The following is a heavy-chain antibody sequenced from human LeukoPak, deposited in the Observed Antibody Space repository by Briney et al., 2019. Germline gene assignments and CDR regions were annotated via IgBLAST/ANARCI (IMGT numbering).Heavy chain of an antibody. CDR2: ISSSGSTI. D-gene: IGHD4-17*01. V-gene: IGHV3-11*01. J-gene: IGHJ5*02. Sequence: PGGSLRLSCAASGFTFSDYYMSWIRQAPGKGLEWVSYISSSGSTIYYADSVKGRFTISRDNAKNSLYLQMNSLRAEDTAVYYCARSARSGDYEGWFDPWGQGTLVTVSS. CDR1: GFTFSDYY. CDR3: ARSARSGDYEGWFDP.